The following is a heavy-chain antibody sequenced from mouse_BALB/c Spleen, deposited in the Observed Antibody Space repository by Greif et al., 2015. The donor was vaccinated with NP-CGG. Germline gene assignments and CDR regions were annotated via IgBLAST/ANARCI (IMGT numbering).Heavy chain of an antibody. CDR2: ISYDGSN. CDR1: GYSITSGYY. J-gene: IGHJ4*01. V-gene: IGHV3-6*02. Sequence: EVQLVESGPGLVKPSQSLSLTCSVTGYSITSGYYWNWIRQFPGNKLEWMGYISYDGSNNYNPSLKNRISITRDTSKNQFFLKLNSVTTEDTATYYCARGSSYAMDYWGQGTSVTVSS. CDR3: ARGSSYAMDY. D-gene: IGHD1-1*01.